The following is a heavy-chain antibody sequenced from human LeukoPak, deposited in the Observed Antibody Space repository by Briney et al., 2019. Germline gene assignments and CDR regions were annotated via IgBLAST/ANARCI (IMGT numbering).Heavy chain of an antibody. CDR2: INPNSGGT. CDR3: ARGSYYDSSGYSGVRLFDY. CDR1: GHTFSNYG. J-gene: IGHJ4*02. Sequence: GASVKVSCKASGHTFSNYGISWVRQAPGQGPEWMGWINPNSGGTSYALKFQGRVTMTSDTSISTAYMDLSRLRSDDMAVYYCARGSYYDSSGYSGVRLFDYWGQGTLVTVSS. D-gene: IGHD3-22*01. V-gene: IGHV1-2*02.